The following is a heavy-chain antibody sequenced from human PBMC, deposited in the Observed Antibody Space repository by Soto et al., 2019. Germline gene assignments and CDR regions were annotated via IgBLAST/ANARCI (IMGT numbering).Heavy chain of an antibody. V-gene: IGHV4-59*01. Sequence: PSETLSLTCTVSGGSISTYYWSWIRQPPGKGLKWIGYISYSGSTNYNPSLKSRVTISVDTSKNQFSLKLSSMTAADTAVYYCARGMCSSSTCNAGVFEYWGQGTLVTVSS. CDR1: GGSISTYY. J-gene: IGHJ4*02. CDR3: ARGMCSSSTCNAGVFEY. CDR2: ISYSGST. D-gene: IGHD2-2*01.